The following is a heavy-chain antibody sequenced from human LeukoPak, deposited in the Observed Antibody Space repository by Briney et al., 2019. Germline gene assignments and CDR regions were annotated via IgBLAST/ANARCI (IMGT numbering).Heavy chain of an antibody. Sequence: GGSLRLSCAASGFRFTSYAMNWLRQAPGKVPEWISSISDDGKYIYYADSVKGRFTISRDDANNSLSLQMNNLRAEDTALYHCARDPFGAAHNWFDPWGQGTLVIVSS. J-gene: IGHJ5*02. CDR3: ARDPFGAAHNWFDP. D-gene: IGHD3-3*01. CDR1: GFRFTSYA. CDR2: ISDDGKYI. V-gene: IGHV3-21*01.